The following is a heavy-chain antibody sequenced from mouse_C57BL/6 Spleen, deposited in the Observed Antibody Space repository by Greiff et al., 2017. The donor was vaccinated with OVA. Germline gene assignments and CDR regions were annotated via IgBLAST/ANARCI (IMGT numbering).Heavy chain of an antibody. J-gene: IGHJ1*03. CDR1: GFTFSDFY. CDR2: SRTKANDYTT. CDR3: ARDAGYWYFDV. V-gene: IGHV7-1*01. Sequence: EVKVVESGGGLVQSGRSLRLSCATSGFTFSDFYMEWVRQAPGKGLEWIAASRTKANDYTTEYSASVKGRFIVSRDTSQSILYLQMNALRAEDTAMYYCARDAGYWYFDVWGTGTTVTVSS.